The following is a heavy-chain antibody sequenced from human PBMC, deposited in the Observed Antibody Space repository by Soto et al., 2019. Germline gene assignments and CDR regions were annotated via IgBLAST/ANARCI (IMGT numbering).Heavy chain of an antibody. CDR2: ISGRGKRI. J-gene: IGHJ5*02. D-gene: IGHD3-22*01. V-gene: IGHV3-48*03. Sequence: GGSLRLSCAASGFNFSSYEMNWVRQAPGKGLEWISYISGRGKRIYYADSVKGRFTISRDNPKNSLYLQMNSLRAEDTAVYYCARGVYDSNGYSYPWGQGTLVTVSS. CDR1: GFNFSSYE. CDR3: ARGVYDSNGYSYP.